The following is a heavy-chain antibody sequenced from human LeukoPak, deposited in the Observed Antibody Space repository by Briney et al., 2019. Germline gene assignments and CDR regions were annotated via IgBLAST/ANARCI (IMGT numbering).Heavy chain of an antibody. J-gene: IGHJ3*02. Sequence: PGESLRLSCAASGFAFNTYSMNWVRQAPGKGLEWVSYISSSGSTIYYADSVKGRFTISRDNAKNSLYLQMNNLRAEDTATYYCSRNPLDTSTWAPDIWGQGRWSPSLQ. CDR2: ISSSGSTI. CDR1: GFAFNTYS. D-gene: IGHD6-13*01. CDR3: SRNPLDTSTWAPDI. V-gene: IGHV3-48*04.